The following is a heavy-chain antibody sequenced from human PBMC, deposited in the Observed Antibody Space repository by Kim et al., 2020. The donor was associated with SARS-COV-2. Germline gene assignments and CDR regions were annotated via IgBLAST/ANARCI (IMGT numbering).Heavy chain of an antibody. Sequence: NDTPPPKRRVTIPVDTSKNQFSLKLSSVTGADTAVYYCARDHMAARNFDYWGQGTLVTVSS. CDR3: ARDHMAARNFDY. V-gene: IGHV4-59*01. J-gene: IGHJ4*02. D-gene: IGHD6-6*01.